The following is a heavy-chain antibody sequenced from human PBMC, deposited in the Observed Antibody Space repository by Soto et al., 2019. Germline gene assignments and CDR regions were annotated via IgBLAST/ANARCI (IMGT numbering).Heavy chain of an antibody. CDR1: GGSFSGYY. Sequence: SETLSLTCAVYGGSFSGYYWSWIRQPPGKGLEWIGEINHSGSTNYNPSLKSRVTISVDTSKNQFSLKLSPVTAAVRAVYYCARGPLRSGWYVPYSNWIDFPGQGTLVSVPS. CDR2: INHSGST. J-gene: IGHJ5*01. V-gene: IGHV4-34*01. CDR3: ARGPLRSGWYVPYSNWIDF. D-gene: IGHD6-13*01.